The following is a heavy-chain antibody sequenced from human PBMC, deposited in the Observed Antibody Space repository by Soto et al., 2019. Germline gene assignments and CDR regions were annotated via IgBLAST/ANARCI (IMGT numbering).Heavy chain of an antibody. D-gene: IGHD2-2*01. CDR1: EYSFGDYY. Sequence: QVQLVQSGTEVKKPGASVKVSCKTSEYSFGDYYLHWVRQAPEQGLEWMGWINLNDGGTNSQRKFQGRLTMTRDKSITTVYMELSRLRSDDTAVYFCVRDAPSHQSIFDLWGPGTLVTVSS. CDR3: VRDAPSHQSIFDL. V-gene: IGHV1-2*02. J-gene: IGHJ4*02. CDR2: INLNDGGT.